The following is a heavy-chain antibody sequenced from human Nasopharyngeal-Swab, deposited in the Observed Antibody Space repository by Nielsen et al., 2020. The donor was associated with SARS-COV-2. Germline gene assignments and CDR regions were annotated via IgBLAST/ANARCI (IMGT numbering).Heavy chain of an antibody. Sequence: GESLKISCTPSGFTFSDYAMNWVRLAPGKGLEWVASITSRGDRTYYGDSVKGRFTIFRENYKNTLYLQLNSLRAEDTARYYCARFSRCDDDCPSDYRGQGTLVTVSS. D-gene: IGHD2-21*02. J-gene: IGHJ4*02. V-gene: IGHV3-23*01. CDR1: GFTFSDYA. CDR3: ARFSRCDDDCPSDY. CDR2: ITSRGDRT.